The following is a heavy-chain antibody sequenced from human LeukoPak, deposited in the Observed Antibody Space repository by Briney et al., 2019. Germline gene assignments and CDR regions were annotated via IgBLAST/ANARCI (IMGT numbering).Heavy chain of an antibody. V-gene: IGHV4-34*01. CDR1: GGPISGYY. Sequence: SETLSLTCTVSGGPISGYYWSWIRQPPGKALEWIGEINHSGSTNYNPSLKSRVTISVDTSKNQFSLKLSSVTAADTAVYYCARGHRGVPAAMTAYYYYGMDVWGQGTTVTVSS. D-gene: IGHD2-2*01. CDR2: INHSGST. CDR3: ARGHRGVPAAMTAYYYYGMDV. J-gene: IGHJ6*02.